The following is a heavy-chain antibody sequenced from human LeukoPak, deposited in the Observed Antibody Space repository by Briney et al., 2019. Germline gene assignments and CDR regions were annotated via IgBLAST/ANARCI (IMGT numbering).Heavy chain of an antibody. J-gene: IGHJ6*03. CDR2: INHSGST. CDR1: GGSFSGYY. D-gene: IGHD2-2*01. V-gene: IGHV4-34*01. Sequence: SETLSLTCAVYGGSFSGYYWSWIRQPPGKGLEWIGEINHSGSTNYNPSLKSRVTISVDTSKNQFSLKLSSVTAADTAVYYCARVPAAISGVTYYYYYYVDVWGKGTTVTVSS. CDR3: ARVPAAISGVTYYYYYYVDV.